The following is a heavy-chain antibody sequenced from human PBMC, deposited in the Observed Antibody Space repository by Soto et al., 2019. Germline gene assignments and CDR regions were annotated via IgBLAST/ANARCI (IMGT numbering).Heavy chain of an antibody. CDR3: ALGGVATIKGPFDY. CDR2: IIPIFGTA. Sequence: SVKVSCKASGGTFSSYAISWVRQAPGQGLEWMGGIIPIFGTANYAQKFQGRVTITADESTSTAYMELSSLRSEDTAVYYRALGGVATIKGPFDYWGQGTLVTVSS. D-gene: IGHD5-12*01. V-gene: IGHV1-69*13. CDR1: GGTFSSYA. J-gene: IGHJ4*02.